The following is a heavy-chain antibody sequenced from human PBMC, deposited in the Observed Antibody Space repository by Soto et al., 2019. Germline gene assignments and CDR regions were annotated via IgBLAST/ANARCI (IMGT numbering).Heavy chain of an antibody. J-gene: IGHJ1*01. D-gene: IGHD4-17*01. V-gene: IGHV3-30*03. CDR3: ARSEWSDYGDYAFQH. Sequence: QVQLVESGGGVVQPGRSLRLSCAASGFTFSSYGMHWVRQAPGKGLEWVAVISYDGSNKYYADSVKGRFTISRDNSKNTLYLRMNSLRAEDTAVYYCARSEWSDYGDYAFQHWGQGTLVTVSS. CDR1: GFTFSSYG. CDR2: ISYDGSNK.